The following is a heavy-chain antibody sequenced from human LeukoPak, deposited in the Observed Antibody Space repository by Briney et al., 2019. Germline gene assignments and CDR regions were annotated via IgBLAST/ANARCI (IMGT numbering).Heavy chain of an antibody. V-gene: IGHV4-59*12. D-gene: IGHD6-13*01. Sequence: SETLSLTCTVSGGAISGYYWSWIRQPPGKGLEWIGYIFYSGTTNYNPSLKSRVTMSVDTSKNQFSLKLSSVTAADTAVYYCARGIAAFDYWGQGTLVTVSS. CDR2: IFYSGTT. CDR3: ARGIAAFDY. J-gene: IGHJ4*02. CDR1: GGAISGYY.